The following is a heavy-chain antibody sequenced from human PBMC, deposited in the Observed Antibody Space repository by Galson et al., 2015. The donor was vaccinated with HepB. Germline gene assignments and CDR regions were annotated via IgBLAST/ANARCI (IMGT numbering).Heavy chain of an antibody. D-gene: IGHD6-19*01. V-gene: IGHV1-24*01. CDR2: FDPEDGET. CDR1: GYTLTKLS. J-gene: IGHJ4*02. CDR3: ATDKPYSSGWQFDY. Sequence: SVKVSCKVSGYTLTKLSMHWVRQAPGKGLEWMGGFDPEDGETIYAQKFQGRVTMTEDTSTDTAYMELSSLRSEDTAVYYCATDKPYSSGWQFDYWGQGTLVTVSS.